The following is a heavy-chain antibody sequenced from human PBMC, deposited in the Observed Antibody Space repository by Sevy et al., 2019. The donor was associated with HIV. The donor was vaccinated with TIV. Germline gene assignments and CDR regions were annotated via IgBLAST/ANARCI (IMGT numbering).Heavy chain of an antibody. Sequence: GGSLRLSCAASGFTFSRYGMHWVRQAPGKGLEWVASIRFDGNNKHYVDSVMGRFTISRDDSKNTLYLQMNSLRSEDTAVYYCAKDSVARNLHFHYWGQGALVTVSS. J-gene: IGHJ4*02. CDR3: AKDSVARNLHFHY. CDR2: IRFDGNNK. V-gene: IGHV3-30*02. CDR1: GFTFSRYG. D-gene: IGHD6-19*01.